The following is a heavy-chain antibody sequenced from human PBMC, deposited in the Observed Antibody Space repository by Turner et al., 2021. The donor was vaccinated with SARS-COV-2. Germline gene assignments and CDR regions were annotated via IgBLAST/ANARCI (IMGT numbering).Heavy chain of an antibody. CDR2: ISYDGSNK. J-gene: IGHJ4*02. Sequence: QVQLVESGGGVVQPGRSLRLPCASSGFTVSNYAMHWFRRAPSKGLEWVALISYDGSNKYYADSVKGRFTISRDNSKNTLYLQMNSLRAEDTAVYYCALSPGGYSSSWYYFDYWGQGTLVTVSS. D-gene: IGHD6-13*01. CDR1: GFTVSNYA. CDR3: ALSPGGYSSSWYYFDY. V-gene: IGHV3-30-3*01.